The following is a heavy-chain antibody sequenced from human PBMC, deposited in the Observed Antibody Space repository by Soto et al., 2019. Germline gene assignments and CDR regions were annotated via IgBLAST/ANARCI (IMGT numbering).Heavy chain of an antibody. Sequence: QVQLVESGGGLVKPGGSLRLSCAASGFTFSDYYMSWIRQAPGKGLEWVSYISSSSSYTNYADSVKGRFTISRDNAKNSLYLQMNSLRAEDTAVYYCARVLLDIVVVPAAPDYWGQGTLVTVSS. CDR1: GFTFSDYY. V-gene: IGHV3-11*06. D-gene: IGHD2-2*01. CDR2: ISSSSSYT. CDR3: ARVLLDIVVVPAAPDY. J-gene: IGHJ4*02.